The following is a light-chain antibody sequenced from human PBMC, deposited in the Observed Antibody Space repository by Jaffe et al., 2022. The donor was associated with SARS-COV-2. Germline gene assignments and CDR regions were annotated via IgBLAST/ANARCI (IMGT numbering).Light chain of an antibody. CDR1: QSVSSN. CDR3: QQYNYWPT. CDR2: GAS. Sequence: EIVMTQSPATLSVSPGERATLSCRASQSVSSNLAWYQQKPGQAPRLLIYGASTRATGFPARFSGSGSGTEFTLTISSLQSEDFAVYYCQQYNYWPTFGQGTKVEIK. J-gene: IGKJ1*01. V-gene: IGKV3-15*01.